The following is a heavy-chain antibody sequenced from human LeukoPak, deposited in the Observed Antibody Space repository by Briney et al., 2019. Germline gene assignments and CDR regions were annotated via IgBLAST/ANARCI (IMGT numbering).Heavy chain of an antibody. CDR1: GGTFSSYA. CDR2: IIPILGIA. D-gene: IGHD3-22*01. J-gene: IGHJ6*02. Sequence: VASVKVSCKASGGTFSSYAISWVRQAPGQRLEWMGRIIPILGIANYAQKFQGRVTITADKSTSTAYMELSSLRSEDTAVYYCAREIYYDSSAYTSGTSTLYYYGMDVWGQGTTVTVSS. V-gene: IGHV1-69*04. CDR3: AREIYYDSSAYTSGTSTLYYYGMDV.